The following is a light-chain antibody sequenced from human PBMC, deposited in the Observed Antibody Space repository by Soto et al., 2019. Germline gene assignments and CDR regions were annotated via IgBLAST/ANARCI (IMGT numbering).Light chain of an antibody. CDR3: QQYVTSVYT. Sequence: EIVLTQSPGTLSLSPGERATLSCRASQRVSSSYFAWFQQKPGQAPRLLIYGTSGRATGTPDRFSGSGSGTDFTLTISRLEPEDFAVYYCQQYVTSVYTFGQGTKLEIK. CDR1: QRVSSSY. CDR2: GTS. J-gene: IGKJ2*01. V-gene: IGKV3-20*01.